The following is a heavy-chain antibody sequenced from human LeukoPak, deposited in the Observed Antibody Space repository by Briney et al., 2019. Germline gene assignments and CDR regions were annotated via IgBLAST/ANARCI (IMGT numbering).Heavy chain of an antibody. CDR3: ARDSLGGGWYDY. D-gene: IGHD6-19*01. J-gene: IGHJ4*02. CDR1: GGSISSYY. Sequence: SPSETLSLTCTVSGGSISSYYWSWIRQPPGKGLEWIGYIYYSGSTNYNPSLKSRVTISVDTSKNQFSLKLSSVTAADTAVYYCARDSLGGGWYDYWGQGTLVTVSS. CDR2: IYYSGST. V-gene: IGHV4-59*01.